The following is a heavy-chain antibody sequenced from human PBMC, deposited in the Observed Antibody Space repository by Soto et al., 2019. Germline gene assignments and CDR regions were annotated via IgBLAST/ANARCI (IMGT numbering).Heavy chain of an antibody. D-gene: IGHD6-19*01. CDR1: GFTFNNYG. CDR3: ARDWGSSGWFNWFDS. CDR2: LSHDGTIA. Sequence: QVQLVESGGGVVQPGRSLTLSCAASGFTFNNYGMHWVRQAPGKGLEWVAMLSHDGTIAYYGDSVRGRFTVSRDESKNTHYLQMNSLRPEDTAVYYCARDWGSSGWFNWFDSWGQGTLVTVSS. V-gene: IGHV3-30*03. J-gene: IGHJ5*01.